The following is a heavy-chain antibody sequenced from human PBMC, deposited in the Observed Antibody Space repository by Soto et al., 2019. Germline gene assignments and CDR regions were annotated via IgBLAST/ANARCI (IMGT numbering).Heavy chain of an antibody. Sequence: PSETLSLTCVVYGGSFSGYYWSWIRQPPGKGLEWIGEINHSGSTNYNPSLKSRVTISVDTSKNQFSLKLSSVTAADTSVYYCARGTRGYSSGRYDYWGQGTLVTVSS. CDR1: GGSFSGYY. CDR2: INHSGST. D-gene: IGHD6-19*01. CDR3: ARGTRGYSSGRYDY. V-gene: IGHV4-34*01. J-gene: IGHJ4*02.